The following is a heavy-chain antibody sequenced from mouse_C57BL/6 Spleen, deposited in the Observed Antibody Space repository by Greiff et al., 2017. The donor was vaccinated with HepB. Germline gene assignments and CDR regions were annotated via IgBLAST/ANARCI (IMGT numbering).Heavy chain of an antibody. CDR2: IHPNSGNT. V-gene: IGHV1-64*01. Sequence: QVQLQQSGADLVKPGASVKLSCKASGYTFTSYWMHWVKQRPGQGLEWIGMIHPNSGNTNYNEKFKSKATLTVDKSSSTAYMQLSSLTSEDSAVYYCARSGTTVVGTFDYWGQGTTLTVSS. J-gene: IGHJ2*01. D-gene: IGHD1-1*01. CDR1: GYTFTSYW. CDR3: ARSGTTVVGTFDY.